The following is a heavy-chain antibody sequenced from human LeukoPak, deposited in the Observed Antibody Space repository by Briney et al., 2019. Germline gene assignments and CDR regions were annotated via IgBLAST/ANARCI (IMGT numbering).Heavy chain of an antibody. CDR2: ISAYNGNI. V-gene: IGHV1-18*01. Sequence: ASVKVSCKASGYTFSSYGISWVRQAPGQGLEWVGWISAYNGNINYAQKLQGRVTMTTDTSTSTAYMELSSLRSEDTAVYYCATEPYGSGSDAFDIWGQGTMVTVSS. CDR1: GYTFSSYG. CDR3: ATEPYGSGSDAFDI. D-gene: IGHD3-10*01. J-gene: IGHJ3*02.